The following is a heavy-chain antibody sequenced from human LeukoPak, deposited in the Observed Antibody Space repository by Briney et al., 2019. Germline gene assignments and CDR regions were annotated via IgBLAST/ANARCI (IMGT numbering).Heavy chain of an antibody. CDR3: ARDKTRGLGYSYRKSGNYFDY. D-gene: IGHD5-18*01. CDR1: GFTFSSYE. J-gene: IGHJ4*02. CDR2: ISSSGSTI. Sequence: GGSLRLSCAASGFTFSSYEMNWVRQAPGKGLEWVSYISSSGSTIYYADSVKGRFTISRDNAKNSLYLQMNSLRAEDTAVYSCARDKTRGLGYSYRKSGNYFDYWGQGTLVTVSS. V-gene: IGHV3-48*03.